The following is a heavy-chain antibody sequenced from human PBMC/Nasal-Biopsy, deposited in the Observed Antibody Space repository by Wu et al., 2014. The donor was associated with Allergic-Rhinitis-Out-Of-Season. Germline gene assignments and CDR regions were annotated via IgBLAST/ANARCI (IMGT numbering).Heavy chain of an antibody. CDR3: TRDEDSTPYASAFDI. D-gene: IGHD3-16*01. J-gene: IGHJ3*02. CDR2: ISESSDDA. CDR1: GFSFSDFS. Sequence: LRLSCAASGFSFSDFSMNWIRQVPGKGLEWVSYISESSDDANYADSVKGRFTISRDNAKNSLYLQMNSLRAEDTAVYFCTRDEDSTPYASAFDIWGQGTMVTVSS. V-gene: IGHV3-11*05.